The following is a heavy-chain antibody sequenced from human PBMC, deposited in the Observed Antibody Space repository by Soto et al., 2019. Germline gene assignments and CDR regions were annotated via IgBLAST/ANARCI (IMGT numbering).Heavy chain of an antibody. J-gene: IGHJ4*02. Sequence: PSETLSLTCTVSGGSISSSSYYWGWIRQPPGKGLEWIGYIYYSGSTYYNPSLKSRVTISVDTSKNQFSLKLSSVTAADTAVYYCAREEGDYPYYFDYWGQGTLVTVSS. CDR3: AREEGDYPYYFDY. CDR1: GGSISSSSYY. CDR2: IYYSGST. V-gene: IGHV4-30-4*08. D-gene: IGHD4-17*01.